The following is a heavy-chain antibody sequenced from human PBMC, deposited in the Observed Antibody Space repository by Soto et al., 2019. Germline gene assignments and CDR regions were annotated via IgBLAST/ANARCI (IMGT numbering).Heavy chain of an antibody. CDR1: VFTLKNHV. J-gene: IGHJ6*02. D-gene: IGHD6-13*01. Sequence: GGSLRLSCAASVFTLKNHVMHLVRRSPGKGLEWVAIISNDGYKKYYADSVNGRFTISRDNSKNTLYLQMNSMRAEDTAVYYCARDLGGSSRYYYYYGMDVCGQGTKVTVSS. CDR2: ISNDGYKK. V-gene: IGHV3-30-3*01. CDR3: ARDLGGSSRYYYYYGMDV.